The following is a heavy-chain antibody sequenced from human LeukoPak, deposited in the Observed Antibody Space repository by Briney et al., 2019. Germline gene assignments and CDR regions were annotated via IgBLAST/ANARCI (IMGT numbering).Heavy chain of an antibody. Sequence: PSETLSLTCTVSGGSISSYYWSWIRQPPGKGLEWIGEINHSGSTNYNPSLKSRVTISVDTSKNQFSLKLSSVTAADTAVYYCAREIPYYYGMDVWGQGTTVTVSS. CDR3: AREIPYYYGMDV. CDR2: INHSGST. J-gene: IGHJ6*02. D-gene: IGHD2-2*02. CDR1: GGSISSYY. V-gene: IGHV4-34*01.